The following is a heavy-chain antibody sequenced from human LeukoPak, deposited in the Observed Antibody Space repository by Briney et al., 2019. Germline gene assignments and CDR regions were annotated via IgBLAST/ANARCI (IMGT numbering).Heavy chain of an antibody. CDR3: ARVGRSSTSRYFDY. D-gene: IGHD2-2*01. Sequence: GGSLRLSCAASGFTVSSNYMSWVRQAPGKGLEWVSVIYSGGSTYYADSVKGRFTISRDNSKNTLYLQMNSLRAEDTAVHYCARVGRSSTSRYFDYWGQGTLVTVSS. CDR2: IYSGGST. CDR1: GFTVSSNY. V-gene: IGHV3-53*01. J-gene: IGHJ4*02.